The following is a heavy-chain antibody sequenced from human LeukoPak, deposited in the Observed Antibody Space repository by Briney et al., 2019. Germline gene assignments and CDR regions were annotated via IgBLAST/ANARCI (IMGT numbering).Heavy chain of an antibody. CDR3: ARDWQQLSPDYNWFDP. D-gene: IGHD6-13*01. Sequence: SETLSLTCTVSGGSISSGSYYWSWIRQPAGKGLEWIGRIYTSGCTNYNPSLKSRVTISVDTSKNQFSLKLSSVTAADTAVYYCARDWQQLSPDYNWFDPWGQGTLVTVSS. J-gene: IGHJ5*02. CDR2: IYTSGCT. CDR1: GGSISSGSYY. V-gene: IGHV4-61*02.